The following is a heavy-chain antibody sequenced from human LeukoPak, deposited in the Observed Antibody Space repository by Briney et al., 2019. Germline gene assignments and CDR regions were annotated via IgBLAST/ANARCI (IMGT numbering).Heavy chain of an antibody. CDR2: ISAYTGNT. V-gene: IGHV1-18*01. Sequence: ASVKVSCKASGYTFRNYGISWVRQAPGQGLEWMGWISAYTGNTKYAQKFQGRVTMTADTSTRTAYMELRSLRTDDTAVYYCARDLDDILTAYKPITYYFDYWGQGTLVTVSS. CDR1: GYTFRNYG. CDR3: ARDLDDILTAYKPITYYFDY. J-gene: IGHJ4*02. D-gene: IGHD3-9*01.